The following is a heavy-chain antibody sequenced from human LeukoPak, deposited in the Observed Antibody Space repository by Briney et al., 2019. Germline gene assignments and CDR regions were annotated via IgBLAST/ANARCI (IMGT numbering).Heavy chain of an antibody. CDR1: GYTFTSYY. Sequence: ASVKVSCKASGYTFTSYYMHWVRQAPGQGLEWMGIINPSGGSTSYAQKFQGRVTMTRDMSTSTVYMELSSLRSEDTAVYYCARWGSSTLPDARYYFDYWGQGTLVTVSS. CDR2: INPSGGST. CDR3: ARWGSSTLPDARYYFDY. J-gene: IGHJ4*02. D-gene: IGHD6-13*01. V-gene: IGHV1-46*01.